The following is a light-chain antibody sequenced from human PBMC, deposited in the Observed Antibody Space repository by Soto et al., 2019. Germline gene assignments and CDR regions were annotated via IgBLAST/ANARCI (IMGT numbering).Light chain of an antibody. Sequence: DIQMTQSPSSLSASVGDRVTITCQASQDINNYLSWFQQTPGKAPKLLIYDASNLETGVPSRFSGSGSGTDFSLTLSSVQPEDIATYYCQQYNNLPVTFGQGTKLEI. J-gene: IGKJ2*01. V-gene: IGKV1-33*01. CDR2: DAS. CDR1: QDINNY. CDR3: QQYNNLPVT.